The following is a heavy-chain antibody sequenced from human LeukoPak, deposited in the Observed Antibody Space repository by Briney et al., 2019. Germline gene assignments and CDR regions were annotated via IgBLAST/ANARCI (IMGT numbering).Heavy chain of an antibody. J-gene: IGHJ4*02. Sequence: SVKVSCKASGGTFSSYAISWVRQAPGQGLEWMGGIIPIFGTANYAQKFQGRVTITADESTSTAYMELSSLRSEDTAVYYCARGDDFWSGYYSYYFDYWGQGTLVTVSS. CDR3: ARGDDFWSGYYSYYFDY. V-gene: IGHV1-69*01. D-gene: IGHD3-3*01. CDR1: GGTFSSYA. CDR2: IIPIFGTA.